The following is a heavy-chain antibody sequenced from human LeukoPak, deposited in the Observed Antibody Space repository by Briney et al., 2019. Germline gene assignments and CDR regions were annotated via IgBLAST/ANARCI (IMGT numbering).Heavy chain of an antibody. Sequence: GGSLRLSCAASGFTFSSYSINWVRQAPGKGLEWVSYISSTSRSIYYADSVKGRFTISRDNATSSLYLQMNSLRDEDTAVYYCARDFYGDYGFDYWGQGTLVTVSS. CDR2: ISSTSRSI. J-gene: IGHJ4*02. CDR1: GFTFSSYS. V-gene: IGHV3-48*02. D-gene: IGHD4-17*01. CDR3: ARDFYGDYGFDY.